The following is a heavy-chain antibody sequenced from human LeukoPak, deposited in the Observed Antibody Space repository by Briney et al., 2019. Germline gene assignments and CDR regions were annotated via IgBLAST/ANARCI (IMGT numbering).Heavy chain of an antibody. CDR3: ARDVALGAGTDYFDS. V-gene: IGHV1-2*02. CDR1: GYTFTRYY. CDR2: INPTTGVT. D-gene: IGHD6-13*01. Sequence: GASVTVSCKASGYTFTRYYIHWVRQAPGRGLEWMGWINPTTGVTNYAQKFQGRVTMTTDTSITTAFMDLSSLRSADTALYYCARDVALGAGTDYFDSWGQGTLITVSS. J-gene: IGHJ4*02.